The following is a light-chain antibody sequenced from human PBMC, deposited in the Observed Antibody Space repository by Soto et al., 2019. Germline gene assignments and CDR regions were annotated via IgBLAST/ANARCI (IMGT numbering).Light chain of an antibody. J-gene: IGKJ5*01. Sequence: QSPAGLSVAPVGIASLSFIGSQSISTFLAWYQQKPGQAPRLLVSAASNRATGIPARFSGSGSGTDFTLTISSLEPEDFGVFYCQQRFDWPKITFGQGTRLEIK. V-gene: IGKV3-11*01. CDR2: AAS. CDR1: QSISTF. CDR3: QQRFDWPKIT.